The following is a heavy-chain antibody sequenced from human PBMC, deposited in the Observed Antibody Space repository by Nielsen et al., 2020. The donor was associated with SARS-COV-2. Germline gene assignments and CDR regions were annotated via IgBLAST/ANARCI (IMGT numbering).Heavy chain of an antibody. D-gene: IGHD3/OR15-3a*01. CDR2: MWYHGGDE. CDR1: GFTFSSHG. Sequence: GESLKISCAASGFTFSSHGMHWVRQPPGKGLEWVAHMWYHGGDENYADSVRGRFTISRDLSKNTVYLQMSSLRVEDTAAYYCARDLTFGAYWFDPWSQGTLVTVSS. V-gene: IGHV3-33*01. J-gene: IGHJ5*02. CDR3: ARDLTFGAYWFDP.